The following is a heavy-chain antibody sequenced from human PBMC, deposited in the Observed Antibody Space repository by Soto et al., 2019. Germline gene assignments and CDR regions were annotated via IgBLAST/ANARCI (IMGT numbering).Heavy chain of an antibody. J-gene: IGHJ5*02. Sequence: EVQLVESGGGLVQPGGSLRLSCAASGFTFSSYSMNWVRQAPGTGLEWVSYISSSSSTIYYADSVKGRFTISRDNAKNSLSLQMNSLRAEDTAVYYCARHPDRIAQIGWFDPWGQGTLVTVSS. V-gene: IGHV3-48*01. D-gene: IGHD2-8*01. CDR1: GFTFSSYS. CDR3: ARHPDRIAQIGWFDP. CDR2: ISSSSSTI.